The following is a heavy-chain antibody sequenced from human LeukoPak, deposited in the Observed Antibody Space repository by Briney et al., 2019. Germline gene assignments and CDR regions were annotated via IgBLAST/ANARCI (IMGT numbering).Heavy chain of an antibody. D-gene: IGHD3-16*02. CDR1: GFTFSGHA. Sequence: GGSLRLSCAASGFTFSGHAMNWVRQAPGKGLEWVSGISGGGGSVYYADSVKGRFTISRDNAENTLYLQMNSLRAEDTAVYYCARGTAGYHSSYFDYWGQGTLVTVSS. CDR3: ARGTAGYHSSYFDY. CDR2: ISGGGGSV. V-gene: IGHV3-23*01. J-gene: IGHJ4*02.